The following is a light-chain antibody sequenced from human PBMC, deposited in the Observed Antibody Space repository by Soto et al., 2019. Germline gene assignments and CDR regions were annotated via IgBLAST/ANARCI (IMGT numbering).Light chain of an antibody. J-gene: IGLJ3*02. CDR2: GVS. Sequence: QSALTQPASASGSPGQSITISCTGTSIDVGHPYNYVSWYQQYPGKAPKLLILGVSNRPSGISGRFSGSKSGNTASLTISGLQPEDEADYYCMSYIASTTTHWVLGGGTNLTVL. V-gene: IGLV2-14*03. CDR1: SIDVGHPYNY. CDR3: MSYIASTTTHWV.